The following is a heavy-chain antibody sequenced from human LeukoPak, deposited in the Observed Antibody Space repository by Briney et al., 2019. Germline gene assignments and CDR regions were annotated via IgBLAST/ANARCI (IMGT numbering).Heavy chain of an antibody. D-gene: IGHD3-22*01. Sequence: PSETLSLTCTVSGGSISSYCWSWIRQPPGKGLEWIGYIYSSGSTNYNPSLKSRVTISVDTSKNQFSLKLTSVTAADTAVYYCARNTGYHYAYFDYWGQGTLVTVSS. CDR3: ARNTGYHYAYFDY. CDR1: GGSISSYC. CDR2: IYSSGST. J-gene: IGHJ4*02. V-gene: IGHV4-59*01.